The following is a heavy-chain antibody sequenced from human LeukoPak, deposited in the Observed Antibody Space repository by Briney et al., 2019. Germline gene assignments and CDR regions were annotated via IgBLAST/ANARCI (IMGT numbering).Heavy chain of an antibody. CDR2: ISGSGGST. J-gene: IGHJ5*02. V-gene: IGHV3-23*01. CDR1: GFTFSSYA. Sequence: PGGSLRLSCAASGFTFSSYAMSWVRQAPGKGLEWVSAISGSGGSTYYADSVKGRFTISRDNSKNTLYLQMNSLRAEDTAVYYCAKELLRGSYYDFWSGFDPWGQGTLVTVSS. CDR3: AKELLRGSYYDFWSGFDP. D-gene: IGHD3-3*01.